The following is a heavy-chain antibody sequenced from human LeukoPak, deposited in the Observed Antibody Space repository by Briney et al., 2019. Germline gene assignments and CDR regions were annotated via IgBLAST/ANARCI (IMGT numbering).Heavy chain of an antibody. CDR2: ISGDGGST. J-gene: IGHJ6*02. Sequence: GGSMRLSCAAAGFTFDDYAMHWVRQAPGNGLEWVSLISGDGGSTYYADSVKGRFTISRDNSKNSLYLQMNSLRTEDTALYYCAKDVYSYGYDGMDVWGQGTTVTVSS. V-gene: IGHV3-43*02. CDR3: AKDVYSYGYDGMDV. CDR1: GFTFDDYA. D-gene: IGHD5-18*01.